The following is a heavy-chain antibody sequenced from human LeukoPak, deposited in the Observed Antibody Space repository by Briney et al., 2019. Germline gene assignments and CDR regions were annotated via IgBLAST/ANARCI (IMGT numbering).Heavy chain of an antibody. CDR1: GFTFSSYA. CDR3: AKWGDYDILTGYYDSDY. V-gene: IGHV3-23*01. CDR2: IVGRGSST. J-gene: IGHJ4*02. D-gene: IGHD3-9*01. Sequence: PGGSLRLSCAASGFTFSSYAMSWVRQAPGKGLEWVSAIVGRGSSTYYADSVKGRFTISRDNSKSTLYLQLNRLRAEDTAVYYCAKWGDYDILTGYYDSDYWGQGTLVTVSS.